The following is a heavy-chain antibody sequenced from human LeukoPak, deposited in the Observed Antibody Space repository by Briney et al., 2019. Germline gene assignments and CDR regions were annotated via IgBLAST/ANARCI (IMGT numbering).Heavy chain of an antibody. CDR3: AKGLAAAGVFDY. V-gene: IGHV3-74*01. D-gene: IGHD6-13*01. J-gene: IGHJ4*02. CDR2: IRGDGIVT. Sequence: GGSLRLSCVAAEFTFSNYWIHWVRQAPGKGLVWVSRIRGDGIVTNYADSVEGRFTVSRDNAKNTLYLQMNSLRAEDTAVYYCAKGLAAAGVFDYWGQGTLVTVYS. CDR1: EFTFSNYW.